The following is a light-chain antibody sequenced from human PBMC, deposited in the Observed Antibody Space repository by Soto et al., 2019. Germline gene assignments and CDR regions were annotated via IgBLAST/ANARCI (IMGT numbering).Light chain of an antibody. Sequence: EIVMTQSPATLSVSPGERATLSCRASQSVSSNFAWYQQKPGQAPRLLIYDASTRATGIPARFSGSGSGTEFTLTISSLEPEDFAVYYCQQRSNWPPWTFGQGTKVDIK. CDR2: DAS. J-gene: IGKJ1*01. CDR3: QQRSNWPPWT. CDR1: QSVSSN. V-gene: IGKV3-15*01.